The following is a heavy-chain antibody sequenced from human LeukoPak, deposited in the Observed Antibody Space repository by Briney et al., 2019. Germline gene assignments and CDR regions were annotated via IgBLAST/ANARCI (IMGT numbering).Heavy chain of an antibody. Sequence: GGSLRLSCAASGITFISYWMHWVRQAPGKGVGGVSRIVIDGSGTSYADSVKGRFTISRDNAKNTLYLKMNSLRAEDTAVYFCARDTSDTSGYYCEGDAFDIWGQGIMVTVSS. CDR2: IVIDGSGT. D-gene: IGHD3-22*01. CDR1: GITFISYW. J-gene: IGHJ3*02. CDR3: ARDTSDTSGYYCEGDAFDI. V-gene: IGHV3-74*01.